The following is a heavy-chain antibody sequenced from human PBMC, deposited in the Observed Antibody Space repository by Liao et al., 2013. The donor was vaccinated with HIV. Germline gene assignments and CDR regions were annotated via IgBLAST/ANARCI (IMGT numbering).Heavy chain of an antibody. CDR1: RGSLSSGSFY. V-gene: IGHV4-61*02. CDR2: ISRSGST. D-gene: IGHD3-10*01. J-gene: IGHJ4*02. CDR3: ARTMPIIMVRGPLDY. Sequence: QVQLQESGPGLVETLQTLSLTCTVSRGSLSSGSFYWSWIRQPAGKGLEWIGRISRSGSTDYTPSLKRRVTMSVDTSKNQFSLKLSSVSAADTAVYYCARTMPIIMVRGPLDYWGQGTLVTVSS.